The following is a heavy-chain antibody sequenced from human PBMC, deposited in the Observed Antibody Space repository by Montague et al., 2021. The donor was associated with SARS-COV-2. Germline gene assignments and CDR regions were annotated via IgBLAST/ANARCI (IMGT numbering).Heavy chain of an antibody. Sequence: SETLSLTCTVSGGSIRNYFWSWIRQPPGKGLEWNGYIYYTGSTNYNPSLKSRVTMSISMSENQFSLKLNSVTAADTAVYYCARAIGAPENWFDPWGQGTLGTVSS. CDR1: GGSIRNYF. D-gene: IGHD3-16*01. J-gene: IGHJ5*02. CDR2: IYYTGST. V-gene: IGHV4-59*12. CDR3: ARAIGAPENWFDP.